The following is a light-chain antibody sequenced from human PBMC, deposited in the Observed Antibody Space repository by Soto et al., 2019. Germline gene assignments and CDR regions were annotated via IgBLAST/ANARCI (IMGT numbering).Light chain of an antibody. V-gene: IGKV1-9*01. CDR2: GAS. Sequence: DIPLTQSPSFLSASVGDIVTITCRASQGISSYLAWYQQRPGKAPKLLMYGASTLQSGVPSRFSGSASGTTFTLTINNLQPEDFATYYCQQLNNFPRTFGQGTKVE. J-gene: IGKJ1*01. CDR3: QQLNNFPRT. CDR1: QGISSY.